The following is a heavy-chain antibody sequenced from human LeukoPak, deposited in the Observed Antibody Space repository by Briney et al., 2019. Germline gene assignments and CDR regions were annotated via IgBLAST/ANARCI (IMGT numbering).Heavy chain of an antibody. CDR3: ARYSSSSGGPSYFLDY. D-gene: IGHD6-6*01. V-gene: IGHV3-74*01. J-gene: IGHJ4*02. Sequence: GGSLRLSCAASGFTLRNYWMHWVRHVPGRGLVWVSRIGGDGSGTSYVDSVKGRFTISRDNAKNTVYLQINNLRAEDTAVYFCARYSSSSGGPSYFLDYWGQGTLVTVSS. CDR2: IGGDGSGT. CDR1: GFTLRNYW.